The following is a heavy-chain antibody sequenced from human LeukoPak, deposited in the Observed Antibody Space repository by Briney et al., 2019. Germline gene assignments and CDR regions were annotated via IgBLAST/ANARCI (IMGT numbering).Heavy chain of an antibody. CDR1: GFTFSSYG. CDR2: NSYDGSNK. D-gene: IGHD4-17*01. Sequence: GRSLRLSCAASGFTFSSYGMHWVRQAPGKGLEWVAVNSYDGSNKYYADSVKGRFTISRDYSKNTLYLQMNSLRAEDTAVYYCAKDVTTVAWYFDLWGRGTLVTVSS. J-gene: IGHJ2*01. CDR3: AKDVTTVAWYFDL. V-gene: IGHV3-30*18.